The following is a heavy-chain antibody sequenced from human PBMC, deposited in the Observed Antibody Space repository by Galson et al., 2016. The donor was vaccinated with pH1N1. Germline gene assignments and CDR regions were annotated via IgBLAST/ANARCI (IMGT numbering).Heavy chain of an antibody. CDR2: INQDGSVK. V-gene: IGHV3-7*01. D-gene: IGHD6-25*01. CDR3: AREIAAAGSY. J-gene: IGHJ4*02. CDR1: GFTFSSYP. Sequence: SLRLSCAASGFTFSSYPMNWVRQAPGKGLEWVANINQDGSVKYYVDPVKGRFTISRDNAKNSVYLQMNGLSAEDTAVYYCAREIAAAGSYWGQGTLVTVSS.